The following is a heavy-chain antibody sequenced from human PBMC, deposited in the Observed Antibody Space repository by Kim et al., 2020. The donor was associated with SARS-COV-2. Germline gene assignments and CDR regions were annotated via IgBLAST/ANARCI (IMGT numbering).Heavy chain of an antibody. CDR3: VREPNN. CDR2: INSDGSST. V-gene: IGHV3-11*01. CDR1: GFSFSDYY. J-gene: IGHJ4*02. Sequence: GGSLRLSCAVSGFSFSDYYMTWIRQAPGKGLEWVAYINSDGSSTDYADSVNGRFTISRDSAKRSVSLQMNSLTPEDTAVYYCVREPNNWGQGTLVTVSS.